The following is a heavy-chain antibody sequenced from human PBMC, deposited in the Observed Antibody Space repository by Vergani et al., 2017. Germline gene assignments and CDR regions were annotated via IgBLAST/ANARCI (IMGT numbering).Heavy chain of an antibody. CDR1: GGSISSYY. J-gene: IGHJ5*02. Sequence: QVQLQESGPGLVKPSETLSLTCTVSGGSISSYYWSWIRQPAGKGLEWIGRIYTSGSTNYNPSLKSRVTMSVDTSKNQFSLKLSSVTAADTAVYYCARVYGYCSSTSCSNWFDPWGQGTLVTVSS. CDR2: IYTSGST. CDR3: ARVYGYCSSTSCSNWFDP. V-gene: IGHV4-4*07. D-gene: IGHD2-2*01.